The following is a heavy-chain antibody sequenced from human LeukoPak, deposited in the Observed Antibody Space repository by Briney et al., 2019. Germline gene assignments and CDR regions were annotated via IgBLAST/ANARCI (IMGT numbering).Heavy chain of an antibody. CDR1: GFTLSSYG. D-gene: IGHD6-13*01. V-gene: IGHV3-30*02. CDR3: AKTHSSSWGIFDY. CDR2: IRNDGSTK. Sequence: GGSLRLSCATSGFTLSSYGMHWVRQAPGKGLEWVAFIRNDGSTKYFAGSVKGRFTISRDNSKNTLYLQMNSLRAEDTAVYYCAKTHSSSWGIFDYWGQGTLVTVSS. J-gene: IGHJ4*02.